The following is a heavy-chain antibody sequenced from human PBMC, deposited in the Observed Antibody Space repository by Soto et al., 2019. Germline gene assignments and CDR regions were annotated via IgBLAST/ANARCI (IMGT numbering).Heavy chain of an antibody. CDR1: GFTFSSYA. V-gene: IGHV3-23*01. Sequence: EVQLLESGGGLVQPGGSLRLSCAASGFTFSSYAMSWVRQAPGKGLEWVSAISGSGGSTYYADSVKGRFTISRDTSKNTVYLQMNSLRVDDTAVYYCAKGHPGGSCYSGLDCWGQGTLVTVSS. CDR3: AKGHPGGSCYSGLDC. J-gene: IGHJ4*02. CDR2: ISGSGGST. D-gene: IGHD2-15*01.